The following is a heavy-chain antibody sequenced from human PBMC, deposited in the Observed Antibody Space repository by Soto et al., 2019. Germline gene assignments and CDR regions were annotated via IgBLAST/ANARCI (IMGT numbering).Heavy chain of an antibody. CDR2: IYYSGST. V-gene: IGHV4-59*01. Sequence: TSETLSLTCLVSGGSISSYYWSWIRQPPGEGLEWIGYIYYSGSTNYNPSLKSRVTISVDTSKNQFSLKLSSVTAADTAVYYCARAGTTMVRGVISGWFDPWGQGTLVTVSS. CDR3: ARAGTTMVRGVISGWFDP. J-gene: IGHJ5*02. CDR1: GGSISSYY. D-gene: IGHD3-10*01.